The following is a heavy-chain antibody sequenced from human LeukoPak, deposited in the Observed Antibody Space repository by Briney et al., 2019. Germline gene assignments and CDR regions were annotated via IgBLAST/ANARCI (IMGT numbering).Heavy chain of an antibody. Sequence: GGSLRLSCAASGCTFSNYWVHWVRQAPGKGLVWVSRINPDGSTINYADSVKGRFTISRDNAKNTLYLQMNSLRAEDTAVYYCATAGNYRFDYWGQGTLVTVSS. D-gene: IGHD1-7*01. CDR2: INPDGSTI. CDR1: GCTFSNYW. CDR3: ATAGNYRFDY. V-gene: IGHV3-74*01. J-gene: IGHJ4*02.